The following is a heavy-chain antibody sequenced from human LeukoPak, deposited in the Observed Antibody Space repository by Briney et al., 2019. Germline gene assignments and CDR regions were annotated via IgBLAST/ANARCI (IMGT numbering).Heavy chain of an antibody. D-gene: IGHD2-8*01. CDR3: AKGLTNGVPE. V-gene: IGHV3-30*18. Sequence: GRSLSLSCAASGFTFSSYGMHWVRQAPGKGLEWVAVISYDGSNKYYADSLKGRFTISRDNSKNTLYLQMNSLRAEDTAVYYCAKGLTNGVPEWGQGTLVTVSS. J-gene: IGHJ4*02. CDR1: GFTFSSYG. CDR2: ISYDGSNK.